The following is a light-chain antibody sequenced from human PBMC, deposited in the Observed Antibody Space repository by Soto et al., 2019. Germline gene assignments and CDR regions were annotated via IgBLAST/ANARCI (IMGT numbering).Light chain of an antibody. CDR2: DVY. V-gene: IGLV2-14*03. CDR3: ASYTSANTRL. Sequence: QSALTQPASVSGSPGQSITISCAGTSSVVGGYNSVSWYQQYPGKAPKVLIYDVYNRPSGVSNRFSGSKSGNTASLTISGLQAKDEADYYCASYTSANTRLFGTGTKVTV. J-gene: IGLJ1*01. CDR1: SSVVGGYNS.